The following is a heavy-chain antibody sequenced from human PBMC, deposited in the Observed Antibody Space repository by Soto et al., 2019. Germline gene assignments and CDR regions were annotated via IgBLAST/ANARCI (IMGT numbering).Heavy chain of an antibody. J-gene: IGHJ6*02. D-gene: IGHD6-13*01. Sequence: ASVKVSCKASGYTFTSYGISWVRQAPGQGLEWMGWISAYNGNTNYAQKLQGRVTMTTDTSTSTAYMELRSLRSDDTAVYYCASPLAAAGTEGMDVWGQGTTVTVSS. CDR3: ASPLAAAGTEGMDV. CDR1: GYTFTSYG. CDR2: ISAYNGNT. V-gene: IGHV1-18*01.